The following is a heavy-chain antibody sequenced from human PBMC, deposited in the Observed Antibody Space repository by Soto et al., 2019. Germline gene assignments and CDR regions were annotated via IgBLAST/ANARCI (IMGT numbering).Heavy chain of an antibody. Sequence: SDTLSLTCTVPGGSIRSSSYYWGWIRQPPGKGLEWIGSIYYSGSTYYNPSLKSRVTIPVDTSKNQFSLKLSSVTAADTAVYYCARHQSHSSSYVDPWGQGTLVTVS. CDR2: IYYSGST. D-gene: IGHD6-13*01. J-gene: IGHJ5*02. CDR3: ARHQSHSSSYVDP. CDR1: GGSIRSSSYY. V-gene: IGHV4-39*01.